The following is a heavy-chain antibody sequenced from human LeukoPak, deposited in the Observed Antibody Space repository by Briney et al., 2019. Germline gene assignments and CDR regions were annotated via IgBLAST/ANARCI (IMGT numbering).Heavy chain of an antibody. Sequence: ASVKVSCKASGGTFSSYAISWVRQAPGQGLEWMGGIIPIFGTANYAQKFQGRVTITADKSTSTAYMELSSLRSEDTAVYYCAYSWIQLWLGPRIDKFDYWGQGTLVTVSS. CDR1: GGTFSSYA. V-gene: IGHV1-69*06. J-gene: IGHJ4*02. CDR3: AYSWIQLWLGPRIDKFDY. D-gene: IGHD5-18*01. CDR2: IIPIFGTA.